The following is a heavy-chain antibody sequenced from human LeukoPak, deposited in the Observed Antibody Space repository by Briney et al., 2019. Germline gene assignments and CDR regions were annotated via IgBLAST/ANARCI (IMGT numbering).Heavy chain of an antibody. CDR2: IIPIFGTA. Sequence: ASVKVSCKASGYTFTGYYMHWVRQAPGQGLEWMGGIIPIFGTANYAQKFQGRVTITADESTSTAYMELSSLRSEDTAVYYCARGIGYSGSYYHFDYWGQGTLVTVSS. D-gene: IGHD1-26*01. CDR1: GYTFTGYY. V-gene: IGHV1-69*13. CDR3: ARGIGYSGSYYHFDY. J-gene: IGHJ4*02.